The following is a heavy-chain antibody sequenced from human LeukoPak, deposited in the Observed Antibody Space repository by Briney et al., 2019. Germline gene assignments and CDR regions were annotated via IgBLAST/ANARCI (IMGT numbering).Heavy chain of an antibody. V-gene: IGHV4-34*01. CDR2: INHSGST. J-gene: IGHJ4*02. CDR1: GGSFSGYY. D-gene: IGHD5-24*01. CDR3: ARDDGYNVGLDY. Sequence: SETLSLTCAVYGGSFSGYYWSWIRQPPGKGLEWIGEINHSGSTNYNPSLKSRVTISVDTSKNQFSLKLSSVTAAGTAVYYCARDDGYNVGLDYWGQGTLVTVSS.